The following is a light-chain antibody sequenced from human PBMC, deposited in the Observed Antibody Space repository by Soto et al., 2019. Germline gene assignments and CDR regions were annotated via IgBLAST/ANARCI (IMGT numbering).Light chain of an antibody. CDR3: QHGSGAPYS. J-gene: IGKJ2*03. V-gene: IGKV1-39*01. Sequence: DIQMTQSPSSVSASIGDTVTITCPASQDINVYLNWYQQKPGEVPKLLIYSASTLHSGVPSRFTGSGSETDFTLTIRSLQPEDFATYYCQHGSGAPYSFGQGTKVDI. CDR2: SAS. CDR1: QDINVY.